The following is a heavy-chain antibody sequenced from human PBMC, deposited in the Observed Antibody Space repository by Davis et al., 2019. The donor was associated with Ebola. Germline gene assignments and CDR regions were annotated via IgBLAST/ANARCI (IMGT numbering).Heavy chain of an antibody. V-gene: IGHV1-2*02. CDR1: GYTFTGYY. D-gene: IGHD6-13*01. CDR2: ISPDSGGT. CDR3: ARDSLSPFAAENAFDF. J-gene: IGHJ3*01. Sequence: ASVKVSCKASGYTFTGYYIQWVRQAPGQGLEWLGWISPDSGGTRYGQSFQGRVTVTRDTSTRTAYLELRNLRSDDTAVYYCARDSLSPFAAENAFDFWGQGTMVTVSS.